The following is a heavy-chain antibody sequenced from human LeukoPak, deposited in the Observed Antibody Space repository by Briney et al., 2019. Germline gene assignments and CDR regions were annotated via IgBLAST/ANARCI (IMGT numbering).Heavy chain of an antibody. Sequence: PGGSLRLSCAASGFTFSTYWMHWVRQVPGKGLVWVSRMNSDGSSTSYADSVKGRFTISRDNVKNTLYLQMNSLRAEDTAVYFCAKDPSAFSGSYDYWGQGTLVTVSS. CDR1: GFTFSTYW. CDR3: AKDPSAFSGSYDY. J-gene: IGHJ4*02. V-gene: IGHV3-74*01. CDR2: MNSDGSST. D-gene: IGHD1-26*01.